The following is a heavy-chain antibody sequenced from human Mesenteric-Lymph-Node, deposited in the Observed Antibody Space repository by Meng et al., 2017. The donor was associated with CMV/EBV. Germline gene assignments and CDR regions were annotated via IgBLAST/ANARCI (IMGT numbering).Heavy chain of an antibody. CDR1: GFTFSDYY. CDR2: ISGRGTNT. J-gene: IGHJ6*02. Sequence: GESLKISCVASGFTFSDYYMSWIRQAPGKGLEWVSAISGRGTNTYYADSVKGRFTISRDNSKSTLYLQMNNLRAEDTAIYYCAKDRGYRTYNGLDVWGQGTTVTVSS. V-gene: IGHV3-23*01. D-gene: IGHD3-10*01. CDR3: AKDRGYRTYNGLDV.